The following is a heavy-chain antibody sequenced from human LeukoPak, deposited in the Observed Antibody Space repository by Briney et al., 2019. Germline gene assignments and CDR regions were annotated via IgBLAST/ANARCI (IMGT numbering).Heavy chain of an antibody. J-gene: IGHJ4*02. CDR3: VRELDSSNSYHDFGY. V-gene: IGHV3-21*01. Sequence: PGGSLRLSCAASGFTFKSYTMNWVRQAPGKGLEWVSSISSSSLHIYYADSLKGRFTISRDNAKNSLYLQLNNLRAEDTAVYYCVRELDSSNSYHDFGYWGQGTLVTVSS. CDR1: GFTFKSYT. D-gene: IGHD3-22*01. CDR2: ISSSSLHI.